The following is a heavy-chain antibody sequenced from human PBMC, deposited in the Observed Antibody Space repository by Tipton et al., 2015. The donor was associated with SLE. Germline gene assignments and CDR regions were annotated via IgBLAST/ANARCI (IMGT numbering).Heavy chain of an antibody. CDR1: GFSFSAYA. CDR2: INSKGDST. V-gene: IGHV3-64*02. CDR3: ARAERRDFYYYYGMDV. J-gene: IGHJ6*02. Sequence: GSLRLSCAASGFSFSAYALHWVRQAPGKGLEYVSGINSKGDSTFYAESVKGRFTISRDNSKNTLYLQVGSLRAEDMAVYYCARAERRDFYYYYGMDVWGQGTTVTVSS. D-gene: IGHD3/OR15-3a*01.